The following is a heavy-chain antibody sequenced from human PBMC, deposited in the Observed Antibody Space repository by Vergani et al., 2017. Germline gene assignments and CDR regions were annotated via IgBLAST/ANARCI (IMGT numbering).Heavy chain of an antibody. CDR3: VKDIAASGNYWYFDL. CDR2: ILSNSGRI. D-gene: IGHD6-13*01. CDR1: SFSVSSHY. V-gene: IGHV3-9*01. J-gene: IGHJ2*01. Sequence: VQLEESGGGVVQPGRSLRLSCAASSFSVSSHYMTWVRQAPGKGLEWVSGILSNSGRIGYADSVKGRFTISRDNAKNSLYLQMNSLRAEDTALYYCVKDIAASGNYWYFDLWGRGTLVTVSS.